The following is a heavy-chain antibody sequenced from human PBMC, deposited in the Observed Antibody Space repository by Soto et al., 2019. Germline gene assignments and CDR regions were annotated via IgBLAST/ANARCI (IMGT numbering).Heavy chain of an antibody. D-gene: IGHD1-26*01. CDR3: ARGWWDGGYFSRHYWYFDL. J-gene: IGHJ2*01. Sequence: QVQLVQSGAEVKKPGASVKVSCKASGYTFTSYDINWVRQATGQGLEWMGWMNPNSGNTGYAQKFQGRVTMTRNTSISTAYMELSSLRSEDTAVYYCARGWWDGGYFSRHYWYFDLWGRGTLVTVSS. V-gene: IGHV1-8*01. CDR1: GYTFTSYD. CDR2: MNPNSGNT.